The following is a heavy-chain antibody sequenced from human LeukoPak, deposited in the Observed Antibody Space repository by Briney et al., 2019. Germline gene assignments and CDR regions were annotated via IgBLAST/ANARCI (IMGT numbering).Heavy chain of an antibody. D-gene: IGHD1-26*01. CDR2: ITTYSGNT. CDR1: GYTFTTYG. Sequence: ASVKVSCKASGYTFTTYGISWVRQAPGQGLEWMGWITTYSGNTYYAQKLQGRVTITADESTSTAYMELSSLRSEDTAVYYCARNSGSYSSDYYYYGMDVWGQGTTVTVSS. V-gene: IGHV1-18*01. CDR3: ARNSGSYSSDYYYYGMDV. J-gene: IGHJ6*02.